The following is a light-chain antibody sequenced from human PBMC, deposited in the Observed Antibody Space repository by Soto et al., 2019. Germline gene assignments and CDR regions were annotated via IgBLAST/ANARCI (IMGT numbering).Light chain of an antibody. Sequence: QSALTQPASVSGSPGQSIAISCTGTSSDVGGYNYVSWYQQHPGKAPKLMNYDVNNRPSGVSNHFSGSKSGNTASLTISGLQAEDEADYYCCSYTTSSTYVFGTGTRSPS. CDR3: CSYTTSSTYV. V-gene: IGLV2-14*03. CDR1: SSDVGGYNY. J-gene: IGLJ1*01. CDR2: DVN.